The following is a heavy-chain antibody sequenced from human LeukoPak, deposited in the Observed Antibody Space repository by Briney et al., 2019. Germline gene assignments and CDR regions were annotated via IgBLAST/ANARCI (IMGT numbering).Heavy chain of an antibody. V-gene: IGHV4-34*01. D-gene: IGHD2-15*01. CDR3: VGLVVPGWFDP. Sequence: SETLSLTCAVYGGSLSDYYWSWIRQSPGKGLEWIGEISHRGRTYYNLSLKSRVTISIDTSKNQFSLKLSSVIATDTAVYYCVGLVVPGWFDPWGQGTLVTVSS. CDR1: GGSLSDYY. CDR2: ISHRGRT. J-gene: IGHJ5*02.